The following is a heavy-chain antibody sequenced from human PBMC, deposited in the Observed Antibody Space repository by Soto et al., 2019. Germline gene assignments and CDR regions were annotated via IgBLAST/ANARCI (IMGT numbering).Heavy chain of an antibody. V-gene: IGHV1-69*02. Sequence: QVQLVQSGAEVKKPGSSVKVSCKASGGTFSSYTISWVRQAPGQGLEWMGRIIPILGIANYAQKFQGRVTITADKSTSTAYMELSSLRSEDTAVYYCASCSSTSCRLKYFDYWGQGTLVTVSS. D-gene: IGHD2-2*01. J-gene: IGHJ4*02. CDR2: IIPILGIA. CDR1: GGTFSSYT. CDR3: ASCSSTSCRLKYFDY.